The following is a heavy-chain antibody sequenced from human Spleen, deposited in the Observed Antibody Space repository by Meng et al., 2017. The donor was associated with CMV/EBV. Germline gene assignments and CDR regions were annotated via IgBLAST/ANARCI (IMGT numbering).Heavy chain of an antibody. V-gene: IGHV3-30*02. CDR3: AKDPSRVSGYFDQ. CDR1: GFTMRNSG. CDR2: IRYDGSNK. Sequence: GESLKISCEASGFTMRNSGLYSIRRAPGKGLEWVAFIRYDGSNKYYAYSVKGRFTISRDNSKNTLFLQMNSLRAEDTAMYFGAKDPSRVSGYFDQWGQGTLVTVSS. J-gene: IGHJ4*02.